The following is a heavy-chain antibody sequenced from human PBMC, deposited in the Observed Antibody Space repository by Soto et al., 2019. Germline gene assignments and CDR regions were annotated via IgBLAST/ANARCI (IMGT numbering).Heavy chain of an antibody. CDR2: ISYDGSNK. CDR3: ARDMRYLYYYYGMDV. CDR1: GFTFSSYA. J-gene: IGHJ6*01. D-gene: IGHD3-9*01. V-gene: IGHV3-30-3*01. Sequence: QVQLVESGGGVVQPGRSLRLSCAASGFTFSSYAMHWVRQAPGKGLEWVAVISYDGSNKYYADSVKGRFTNSRDNSKNTLYLQMNCLRAEDTAVYYCARDMRYLYYYYGMDVW.